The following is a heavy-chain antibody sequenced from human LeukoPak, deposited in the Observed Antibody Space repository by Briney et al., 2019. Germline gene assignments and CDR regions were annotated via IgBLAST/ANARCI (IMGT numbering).Heavy chain of an antibody. D-gene: IGHD6-19*01. CDR2: INPSGGST. CDR1: GYTFTSYY. V-gene: IGHV1-46*01. J-gene: IGHJ4*02. Sequence: ASVKVSCKASGYTFTSYYMHLVRQAPAQGLEWMGVINPSGGSTSYAQKFHGRVTLTRDMSTSTVYMELSSLRSEDTAVYYCARGNQWLVHNHFDYWGQGTLVTVSS. CDR3: ARGNQWLVHNHFDY.